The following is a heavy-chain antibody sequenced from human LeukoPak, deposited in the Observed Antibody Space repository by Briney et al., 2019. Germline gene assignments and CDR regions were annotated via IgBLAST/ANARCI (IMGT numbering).Heavy chain of an antibody. J-gene: IGHJ4*02. CDR3: ARGVSYDISGYYLDY. D-gene: IGHD3-22*01. Sequence: ASVKVSCKASGYTFTTYFMHWVRQAPGQGLEWMGIIKPSGGSANFAQKFQGRVAMTRDTSTSTFYMELSSLRSEDMAVYYCARGVSYDISGYYLDYWGQGTLVTVSS. CDR2: IKPSGGSA. CDR1: GYTFTTYF. V-gene: IGHV1-46*01.